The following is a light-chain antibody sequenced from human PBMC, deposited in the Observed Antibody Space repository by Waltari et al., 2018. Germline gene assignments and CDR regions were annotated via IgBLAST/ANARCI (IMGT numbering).Light chain of an antibody. CDR2: GND. CDR1: NSNLGANF. J-gene: IGLJ1*01. V-gene: IGLV1-47*01. Sequence: QSVLTQPPSASGTPGQRVTISCSGSNSNLGANFVYWYRQFPGTSPKLLMYGNDKQHSGVPDRFSGSKSGSSASLVISGLRSEDEADYYCAAWDDTLSGHSVFGTGTKVTVL. CDR3: AAWDDTLSGHSV.